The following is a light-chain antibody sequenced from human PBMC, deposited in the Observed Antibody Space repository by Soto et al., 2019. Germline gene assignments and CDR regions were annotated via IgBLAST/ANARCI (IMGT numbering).Light chain of an antibody. CDR3: QHYGISPLYI. CDR2: GAS. Sequence: EIVLTQSPGTLSLSPGERATLSCRASQSVSSSYLAWYQQKPGQAPRLLIYGASSRATGIPDRFSGSGSGTDFTLTISRLEPEDFAVYYCQHYGISPLYIFGQGTKLEIK. J-gene: IGKJ2*01. V-gene: IGKV3-20*01. CDR1: QSVSSSY.